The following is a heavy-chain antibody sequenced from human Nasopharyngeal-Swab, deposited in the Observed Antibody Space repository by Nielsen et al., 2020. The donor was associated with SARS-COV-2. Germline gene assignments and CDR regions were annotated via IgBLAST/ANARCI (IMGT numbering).Heavy chain of an antibody. Sequence: GGSLRLSCAASGFTFSNAWMSWVRQAPGKGQEWVGRIKSKTDGGTTDYAAPVKGRFTISRDDSKNTLYLQMNSLKTEDTAVYYCTIIPLDILTGYYQYYFDYWGQGTLVTVSS. D-gene: IGHD3-9*01. CDR2: IKSKTDGGTT. CDR1: GFTFSNAW. J-gene: IGHJ4*02. V-gene: IGHV3-15*01. CDR3: TIIPLDILTGYYQYYFDY.